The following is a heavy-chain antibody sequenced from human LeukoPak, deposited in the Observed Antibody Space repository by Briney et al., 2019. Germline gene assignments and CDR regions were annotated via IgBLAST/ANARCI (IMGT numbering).Heavy chain of an antibody. V-gene: IGHV4-59*08. CDR2: IYYSGST. CDR1: GGSISSYY. Sequence: PSETLSLTCTVSGGSISSYYWSWIRQPPGKGLEWIGCIYYSGSTNYNPSLKSRVTISVDTSKNQFSLKLSSVTAADTAVHYCARAYYDYVWGSYRYYFDYWGQGTLVTVSS. D-gene: IGHD3-16*02. J-gene: IGHJ4*02. CDR3: ARAYYDYVWGSYRYYFDY.